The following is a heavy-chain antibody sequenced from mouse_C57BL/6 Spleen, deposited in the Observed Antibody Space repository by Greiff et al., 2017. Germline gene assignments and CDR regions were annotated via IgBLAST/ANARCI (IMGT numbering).Heavy chain of an antibody. CDR2: IDPETGGT. V-gene: IGHV1-15*01. CDR3: NWDGFAY. J-gene: IGHJ3*01. CDR1: GYTFTDYE. Sequence: ESGAELVRPGASVTLSCKASGYTFTDYEMHWVKQTPVHGLEWIGAIDPETGGTAYNQKFKGKAILTADKSSSTAYMELRSLTSEDSAVYYCNWDGFAYWGQGTLVTVSA. D-gene: IGHD4-1*01.